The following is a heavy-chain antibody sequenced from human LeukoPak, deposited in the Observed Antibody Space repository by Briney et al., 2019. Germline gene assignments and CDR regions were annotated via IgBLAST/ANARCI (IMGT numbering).Heavy chain of an antibody. CDR3: ARADIVVVEGYFDY. D-gene: IGHD2-2*01. CDR1: GGSISRDY. V-gene: IGHV4-4*09. J-gene: IGHJ4*02. CDR2: IYTSGST. Sequence: TSESLAVTRNISGGSISRDYWCWIRQPPGKRMEWIGYIYTSGSTNYNPSLKSRVTISVDASKNQFSLKLSSVTAADTAVYYCARADIVVVEGYFDYWGQGTLVTVSS.